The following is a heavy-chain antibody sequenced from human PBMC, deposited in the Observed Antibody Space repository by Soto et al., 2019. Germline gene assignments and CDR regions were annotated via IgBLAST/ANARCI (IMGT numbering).Heavy chain of an antibody. D-gene: IGHD6-13*01. CDR1: GGTFSSYR. CDR3: VRDSGAKLSSS. CDR2: IVPIYRTA. Sequence: SVKVSCKASGGTFSSYRINWVRQAPGQGLGWMGGIVPIYRTADSAQEFQGRVTITADESARTAYMELRSLKSRDTAVYYCVRDSGAKLSSSWGQGTLVTVSS. J-gene: IGHJ4*02. V-gene: IGHV1-69*13.